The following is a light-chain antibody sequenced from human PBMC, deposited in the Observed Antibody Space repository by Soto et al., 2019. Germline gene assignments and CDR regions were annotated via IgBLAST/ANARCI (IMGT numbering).Light chain of an antibody. CDR2: LGS. V-gene: IGKV2-28*01. CDR1: QSLLKSTGYNY. J-gene: IGKJ1*01. Sequence: DIVMTQSPLSLPVTPGEPASISCRSSQSLLKSTGYNYLDWYLQKPGQSPKLLIYLGSNRASGVPHRFSGSGSGTDFTLKISRXXXXDVGVYYCMQALQTPPTFGQG. CDR3: MQALQTPPT.